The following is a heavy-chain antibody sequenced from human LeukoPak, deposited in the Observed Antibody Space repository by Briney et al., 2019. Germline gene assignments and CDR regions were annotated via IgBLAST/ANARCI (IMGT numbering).Heavy chain of an antibody. J-gene: IGHJ3*02. CDR3: ATLYGDDAFDN. CDR2: ISYDGNNK. V-gene: IGHV3-30*03. Sequence: PGRSLRLSCAASGFTFSSYGMHWVRQAPGKGPEWVAVISYDGNNKYYADSVKGRFTISRDNSKNTLYLQMSSLRAEDTAVYYCATLYGDDAFDNWGQGTMVTVSS. D-gene: IGHD4-17*01. CDR1: GFTFSSYG.